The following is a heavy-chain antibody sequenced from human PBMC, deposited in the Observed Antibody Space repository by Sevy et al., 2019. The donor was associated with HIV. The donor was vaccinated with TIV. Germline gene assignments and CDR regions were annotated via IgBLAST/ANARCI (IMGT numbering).Heavy chain of an antibody. CDR1: GYSFTNYW. D-gene: IGHD3-22*01. V-gene: IGHV5-51*01. Sequence: GGSLRLSCKGSGYSFTNYWIGWVRQMPGKGLEWMGMIYPGDSDTRYSPSFQGQVTISANKSISTAYLQWSSLKASDTAMYYCARRGYYDSSGYYTYGMDVWGQGTTVTVSS. CDR2: IYPGDSDT. J-gene: IGHJ6*02. CDR3: ARRGYYDSSGYYTYGMDV.